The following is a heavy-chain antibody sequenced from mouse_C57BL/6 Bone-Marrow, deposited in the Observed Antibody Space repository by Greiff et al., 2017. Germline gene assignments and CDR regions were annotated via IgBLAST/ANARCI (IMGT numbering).Heavy chain of an antibody. CDR2: ILPGSGYT. CDR3: ARWPITLYAMDY. CDR1: GYTFTGYW. J-gene: IGHJ4*01. V-gene: IGHV1-9*01. D-gene: IGHD1-2*01. Sequence: QVQLQQSGAELMKPGASVKLSCKASGYTFTGYWIEWVKQRPGHGLEWIGEILPGSGYTNYNEKFKGKATFTADTSSSTAYMQLSSLTTEDSAIYYCARWPITLYAMDYWGQGTSVTVSS.